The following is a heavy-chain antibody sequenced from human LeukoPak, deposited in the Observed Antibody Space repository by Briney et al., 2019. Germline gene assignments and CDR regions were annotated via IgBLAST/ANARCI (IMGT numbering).Heavy chain of an antibody. CDR3: ARSQNYYGSGDY. CDR1: GDSVSNGNYY. Sequence: SETLSLTCIVSGDSVSNGNYYWSWLRQPPGKALEWIGYIYYTGSTYYNPSLEGRVTISVDTSRNHFSVKLNSVTAADTAVYYCARSQNYYGSGDYWSQGTLVTVSS. J-gene: IGHJ4*02. D-gene: IGHD3-10*01. CDR2: IYYTGST. V-gene: IGHV4-61*03.